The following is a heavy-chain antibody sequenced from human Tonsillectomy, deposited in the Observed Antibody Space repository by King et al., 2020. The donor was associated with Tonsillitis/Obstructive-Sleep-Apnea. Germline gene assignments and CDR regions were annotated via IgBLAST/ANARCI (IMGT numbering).Heavy chain of an antibody. V-gene: IGHV3-23*04. Sequence: VQLVESGGGLVQPGGSLRLSCAASGFTFSSYAMGWVRQAPGKGLEWVSAISASGCSTYYADSVKGRFTISRDNSRNTLYLQMNSLRAEDTAVYYCAKNPQGYCSGGTCYLDVWGKGTTVTVSS. D-gene: IGHD2-15*01. J-gene: IGHJ6*03. CDR1: GFTFSSYA. CDR2: ISASGCST. CDR3: AKNPQGYCSGGTCYLDV.